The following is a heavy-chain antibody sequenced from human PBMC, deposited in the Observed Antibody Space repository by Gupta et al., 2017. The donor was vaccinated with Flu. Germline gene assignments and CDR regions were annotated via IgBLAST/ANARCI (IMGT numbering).Heavy chain of an antibody. Sequence: QVPLVASGGGVVQPGRSHSLSCSTSGFPFRSYAIHWVRQAPGKGLEWVAVISYDGSNKYYADAVKGRFTISRDNSKNTLYLQMNSLRAEDTAVYYCARDRGEEYYYYYMDVWGKGTTVTVS. CDR3: ARDRGEEYYYYYMDV. CDR2: ISYDGSNK. V-gene: IGHV3-30*04. J-gene: IGHJ6*03. D-gene: IGHD3-10*01. CDR1: GFPFRSYA.